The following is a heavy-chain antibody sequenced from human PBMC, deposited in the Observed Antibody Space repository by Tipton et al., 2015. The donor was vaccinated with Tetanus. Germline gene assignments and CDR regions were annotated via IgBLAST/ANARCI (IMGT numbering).Heavy chain of an antibody. CDR1: GFTFSTYN. CDR2: ISRSSSYI. CDR3: ARDNNNYIDNYGMDV. D-gene: IGHD4-11*01. J-gene: IGHJ6*02. Sequence: SLRLSCAASGFTFSTYNINWVRQAPGKGLEWVSSISRSSSYIYYADSVKGRFTISRNNAQNSLYLQMNSLRVEDTAVYYCARDNNNYIDNYGMDVWGQGTTVAVSS. V-gene: IGHV3-21*01.